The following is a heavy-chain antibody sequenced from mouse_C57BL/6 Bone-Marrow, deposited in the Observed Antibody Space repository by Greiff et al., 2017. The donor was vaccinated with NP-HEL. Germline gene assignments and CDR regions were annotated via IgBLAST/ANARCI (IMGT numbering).Heavy chain of an antibody. CDR1: GYTFTNYW. D-gene: IGHD1-1*01. Sequence: QVQLQQSGAELVRPGTSVKMSCKASGYTFTNYWIGWAKQRPGHGLEWIGDIYPGGGYTNYNEKFKGKATLTADKSSSTAYMQFSSLTSEGSAIYYCARWVYYGSSYWYFDVWGTGTTVTVSS. V-gene: IGHV1-63*01. J-gene: IGHJ1*03. CDR3: ARWVYYGSSYWYFDV. CDR2: IYPGGGYT.